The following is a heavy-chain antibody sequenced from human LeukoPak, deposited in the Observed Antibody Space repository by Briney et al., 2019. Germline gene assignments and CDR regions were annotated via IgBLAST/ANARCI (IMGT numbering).Heavy chain of an antibody. V-gene: IGHV3-23*01. J-gene: IGHJ3*01. CDR1: GFTLSKYA. Sequence: GGSLRLSCLASGFTLSKYAVMWVRQAPGRRLEWVSAITGAGAPRYADSVKGRFTISRDNSKNTLYLQMNSLRFEDTAQYFCARDPNGGYLGAFEFLGRGTVVTASS. CDR2: ITGAGAP. CDR3: ARDPNGGYLGAFEF. D-gene: IGHD2-8*01.